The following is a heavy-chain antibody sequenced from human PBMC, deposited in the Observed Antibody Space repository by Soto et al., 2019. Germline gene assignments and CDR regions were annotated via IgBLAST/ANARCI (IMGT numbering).Heavy chain of an antibody. CDR1: GFTFSSYD. V-gene: IGHV3-30-3*01. D-gene: IGHD2-15*01. CDR3: AREYGIGGATFDI. CDR2: ISYDGSNK. J-gene: IGHJ3*02. Sequence: QVQLVESGGGVVQPGRSLRLSCAASGFTFSSYDMHWVRQAPGKGLEWVAVISYDGSNKHYADSVKGRFTISRDNSKNPLYLQMNSLRAEDTAVYYCAREYGIGGATFDIWGQGTMVTVSS.